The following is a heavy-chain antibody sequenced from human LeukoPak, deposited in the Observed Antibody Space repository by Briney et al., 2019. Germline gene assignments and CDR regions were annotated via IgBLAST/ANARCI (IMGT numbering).Heavy chain of an antibody. V-gene: IGHV3-33*08. CDR1: GFTFSSYS. CDR3: ARAHRYSSGWYFDY. D-gene: IGHD6-19*01. Sequence: GGSLRLSCAASGFTFSSYSMNWVRQAPGKGLEWVAVIWYDGSNKYYADSVKGRFTISRDNSKNTLYLQMNSLRAEDTAVYYCARAHRYSSGWYFDYWGQGTLVTVSS. J-gene: IGHJ4*02. CDR2: IWYDGSNK.